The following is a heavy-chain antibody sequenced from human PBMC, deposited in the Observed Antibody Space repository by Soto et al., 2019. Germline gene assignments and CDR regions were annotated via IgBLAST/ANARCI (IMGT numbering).Heavy chain of an antibody. CDR3: ARGFGLRYYYYGMDV. CDR1: GGSISDGYY. J-gene: IGHJ6*02. V-gene: IGHV4-61*08. CDR2: ISYSGST. Sequence: AETLSLTCTVSGGSISDGYYWSWIRQHPGKGLEWIGSISYSGSTSYNPSLKSRLTISVDTSKSQFSLKLSSVTTADTAVYYCARGFGLRYYYYGMDVWGQGTTVTVSS. D-gene: IGHD3-10*01.